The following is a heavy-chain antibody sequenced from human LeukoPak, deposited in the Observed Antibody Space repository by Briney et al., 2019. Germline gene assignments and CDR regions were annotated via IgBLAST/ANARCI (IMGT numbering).Heavy chain of an antibody. V-gene: IGHV5-51*01. CDR3: ARREIPSSGWDY. Sequence: GESLKISCKGSGYRFTSYWIGWVRQMPGKGLEWMGIIYPGDSDIRYSPSFQGQVTISADKSLNTAYLQWSSLKASDTAMYYCARREIPSSGWDYWGQGTLVTVPS. CDR2: IYPGDSDI. CDR1: GYRFTSYW. D-gene: IGHD6-19*01. J-gene: IGHJ4*02.